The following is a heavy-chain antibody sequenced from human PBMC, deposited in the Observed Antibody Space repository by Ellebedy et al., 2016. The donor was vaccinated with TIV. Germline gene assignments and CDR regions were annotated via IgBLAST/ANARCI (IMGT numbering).Heavy chain of an antibody. V-gene: IGHV4-4*02. CDR1: GGSISNLYW. Sequence: MPSETLSLTCAVSGGSISNLYWWCWVRQSPGKGLEWIGEIYHSGSTNSNPSLKSRVTISVDKSKNQFSLKLNSVTAADTAMYYCARSEGGSSWYGLSGFDYWGQGTLVTVSS. D-gene: IGHD6-13*01. CDR2: IYHSGST. CDR3: ARSEGGSSWYGLSGFDY. J-gene: IGHJ4*02.